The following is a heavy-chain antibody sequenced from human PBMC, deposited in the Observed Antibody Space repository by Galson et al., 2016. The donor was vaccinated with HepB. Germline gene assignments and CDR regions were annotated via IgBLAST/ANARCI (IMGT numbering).Heavy chain of an antibody. CDR2: ISGSGVVI. CDR3: AKGGPGSGSFWAGN. D-gene: IGHD3-10*01. Sequence: SLRLSCAASGFSITIDAMSWVRQAPGKGLEWVSGISGSGVVIYYAVSVKGRFTISRDNSKNVLYLQMNSLRGDDTARYYCAKGGPGSGSFWAGNWGQGILVTVSS. CDR1: GFSITIDA. J-gene: IGHJ4*02. V-gene: IGHV3-23*01.